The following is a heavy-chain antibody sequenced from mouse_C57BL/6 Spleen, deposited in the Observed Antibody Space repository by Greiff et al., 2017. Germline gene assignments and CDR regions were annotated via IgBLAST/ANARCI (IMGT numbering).Heavy chain of an antibody. J-gene: IGHJ4*01. D-gene: IGHD1-1*01. CDR3: AAHYCCSYYYAMDY. Sequence: QVQLQQPGAELVKPGASVKLSCKASGYTFTSYWMHWVKQRPGRGLEWIGRIDPNSGGTKYNEKFKSKATLTVDKPSSPAYMQLRRLTSEDSAVYDCAAHYCCSYYYAMDYWGQGTSVTVSS. CDR1: GYTFTSYW. CDR2: IDPNSGGT. V-gene: IGHV1-72*01.